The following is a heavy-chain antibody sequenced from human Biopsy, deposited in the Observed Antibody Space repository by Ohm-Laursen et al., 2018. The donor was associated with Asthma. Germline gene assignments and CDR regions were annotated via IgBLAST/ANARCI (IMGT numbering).Heavy chain of an antibody. CDR1: GFAVSRDH. Sequence: LRLSCTASGFAVSRDHMFWVRQAPGKGLEWVSVIYSGGTSHTADSVRGRFTISRDYSKNTLYLQMHSLRAEDTAVYYCARGDSSNWSHYYFDYWGQGTLVTVSS. CDR3: ARGDSSNWSHYYFDY. J-gene: IGHJ4*02. D-gene: IGHD3-22*01. V-gene: IGHV3-53*01. CDR2: IYSGGTS.